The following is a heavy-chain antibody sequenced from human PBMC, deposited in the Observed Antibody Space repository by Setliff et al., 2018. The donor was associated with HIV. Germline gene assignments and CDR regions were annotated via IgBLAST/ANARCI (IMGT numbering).Heavy chain of an antibody. J-gene: IGHJ3*01. V-gene: IGHV4-59*11. CDR3: ARAPATMIVVVNHVPLAAFGL. D-gene: IGHD3-22*01. CDR2: IYYTGNT. Sequence: PSETLSLTCTVSDGSISSQYRSWIRQPPGKGLEWVGSIYYTGNTNYNPSLKSRVTISVDTSKNELSLKMSSVTAADTAVYYCARAPATMIVVVNHVPLAAFGLWGQGTMVTVSS. CDR1: DGSISSQY.